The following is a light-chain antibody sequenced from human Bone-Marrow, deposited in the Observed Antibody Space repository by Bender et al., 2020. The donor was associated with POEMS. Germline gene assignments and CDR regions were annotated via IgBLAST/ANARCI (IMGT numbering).Light chain of an antibody. CDR1: DLGDKY. CDR2: QDT. Sequence: SYEVTQPPSVSVSPGQTASITCSGDDLGDKYVAWYQQKPGQSPVLVIYQDTKRPSGIPERFSGSNSGNTATLTISGTQAMSEAGSCCQAWDTYSVIFGGRNKWTVL. J-gene: IGLJ2*01. V-gene: IGLV3-1*01. CDR3: QAWDTYSVI.